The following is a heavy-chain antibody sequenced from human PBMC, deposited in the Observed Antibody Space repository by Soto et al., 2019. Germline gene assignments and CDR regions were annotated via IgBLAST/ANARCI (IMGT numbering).Heavy chain of an antibody. J-gene: IGHJ3*02. V-gene: IGHV3-53*02. CDR2: LYSGGST. CDR1: GLTVSSNY. Sequence: EVQLVETGGGLIQPGGSLRLSCAASGLTVSSNYMNWVRQAPGKGLEWVSVLYSGGSTHYAGSVKGRFIISRDNSKNTLSLQMNSLRVEHTAAYYCARDRPGDEGDGFDIWGHGTMVTVSS. D-gene: IGHD3-10*01. CDR3: ARDRPGDEGDGFDI.